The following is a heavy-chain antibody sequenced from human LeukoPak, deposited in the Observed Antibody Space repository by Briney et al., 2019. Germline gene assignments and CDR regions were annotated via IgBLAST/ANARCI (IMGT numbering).Heavy chain of an antibody. Sequence: PSETLSLTCTVSGGSISSSSYYWGWIRQPPGKGLEWIGSIYYSGSTYYNPPLKSRVTISVDTSKNQFSLRLNSVTAADTAVYYCASGRWFDPWGQGTLVTVSS. CDR1: GGSISSSSYY. V-gene: IGHV4-39*07. CDR3: ASGRWFDP. D-gene: IGHD1-1*01. J-gene: IGHJ5*02. CDR2: IYYSGST.